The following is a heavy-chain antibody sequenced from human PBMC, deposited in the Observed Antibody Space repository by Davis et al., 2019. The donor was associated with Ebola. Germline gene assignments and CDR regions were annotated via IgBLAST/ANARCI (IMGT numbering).Heavy chain of an antibody. J-gene: IGHJ3*02. CDR3: TRVDTMIVTFDI. V-gene: IGHV3-48*01. CDR2: ISSSSTNI. D-gene: IGHD3-22*01. Sequence: SCKASGYTFRSNFMHWVRQAPGKGLEWISYISSSSTNIYYADSVKGRFTISRDDSKSIAYLQMNSLKTEDTAVYYCTRVDTMIVTFDIWGQGTMVTVSS. CDR1: GYTFRSNF.